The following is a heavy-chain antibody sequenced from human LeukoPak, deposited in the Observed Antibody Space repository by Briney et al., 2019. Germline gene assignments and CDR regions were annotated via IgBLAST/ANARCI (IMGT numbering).Heavy chain of an antibody. V-gene: IGHV1-46*01. CDR2: INPSGGGT. Sequence: ASVKVSCKASGYTFTNYYMNWVRQAPGQGLEWMGIINPSGGGTTYAQNFQGRVTMTRDKSTSTVYMGLSSLRSEDTAVYYCARDLEIEATGTAFAFDIWGQGTVVTVSS. CDR3: ARDLEIEATGTAFAFDI. J-gene: IGHJ3*02. D-gene: IGHD1-1*01. CDR1: GYTFTNYY.